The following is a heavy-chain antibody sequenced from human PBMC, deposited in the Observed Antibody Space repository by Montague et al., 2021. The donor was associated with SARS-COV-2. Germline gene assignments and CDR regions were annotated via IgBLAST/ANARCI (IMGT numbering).Heavy chain of an antibody. CDR2: IRYNGAA. J-gene: IGHJ4*02. D-gene: IGHD4/OR15-4a*01. V-gene: IGHV4-59*01. Sequence: SETLSLTCTVSGDSISPVHWSWVRQPPGKGLEWIGDIRYNGAASYNPSLKSRLSMSVDTARNQFSLRLTSVTAADTAVYFCARERAFDVWGPGALVTVSP. CDR1: GDSISPVH. CDR3: ARERAFDV.